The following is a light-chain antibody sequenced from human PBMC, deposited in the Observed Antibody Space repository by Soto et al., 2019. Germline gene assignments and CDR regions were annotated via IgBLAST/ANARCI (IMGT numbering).Light chain of an antibody. J-gene: IGLJ3*02. V-gene: IGLV2-23*01. CDR1: SSDLGTYNL. CDR2: QGS. Sequence: QSALTQPASVSGSPGQSITISCTGTSSDLGTYNLVSWYQQHPGEAPKLMIYQGSKRPSGVSDRFSGSKSGNTASLTISGLQAEDEADYYCCSYAGSNTWVFGGGTKLTVL. CDR3: CSYAGSNTWV.